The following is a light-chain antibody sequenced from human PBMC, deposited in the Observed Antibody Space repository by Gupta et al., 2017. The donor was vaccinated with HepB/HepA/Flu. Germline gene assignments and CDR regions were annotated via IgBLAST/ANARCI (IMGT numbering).Light chain of an antibody. V-gene: IGKV3-20*01. CDR2: GAS. J-gene: IGKJ4*01. Sequence: DIVLTQSPGTLSLSPGERATLSCRASQNVSSSYLAWYQQKPGQAPRLLIYGASSRATGIPDRFSGSGSGTEFTLTISRLEPEDFAVYYCQQYGSSPPLTFGGGTKVEIK. CDR1: QNVSSSY. CDR3: QQYGSSPPLT.